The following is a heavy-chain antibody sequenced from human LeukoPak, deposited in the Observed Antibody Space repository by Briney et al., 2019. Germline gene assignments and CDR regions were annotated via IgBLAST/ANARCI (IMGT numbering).Heavy chain of an antibody. CDR3: ARDSSGYYGSGSYYNWFDP. CDR2: IIPIFGTA. CDR1: GGTFSSYA. J-gene: IGHJ5*02. D-gene: IGHD3-10*01. V-gene: IGHV1-69*13. Sequence: SVKVSCKASGGTFSSYATSWVRQAPGQGLEWMGGIIPIFGTANYAQKFQGRVTITADESTSTAYMELSSLRSEDTAVYYCARDSSGYYGSGSYYNWFDPWGQGTLVTVSS.